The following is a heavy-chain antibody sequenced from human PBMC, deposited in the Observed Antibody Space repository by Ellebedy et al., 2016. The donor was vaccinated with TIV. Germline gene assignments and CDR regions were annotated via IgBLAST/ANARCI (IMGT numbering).Heavy chain of an antibody. D-gene: IGHD6-6*01. Sequence: ASVKVSXKASRYTFTSFGLRWVRQAPGQGLEWMGWISAYNGDINYAQNFQGRVAMTTDTATSTVYVDLRSLRSDDTAVYYCARVSVDVVIGYHYFYMDIWGKGTTVTVSS. CDR3: ARVSVDVVIGYHYFYMDI. J-gene: IGHJ6*03. V-gene: IGHV1-18*01. CDR2: ISAYNGDI. CDR1: RYTFTSFG.